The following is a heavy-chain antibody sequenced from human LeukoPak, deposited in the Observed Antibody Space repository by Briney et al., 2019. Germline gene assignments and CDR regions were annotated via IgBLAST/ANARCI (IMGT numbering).Heavy chain of an antibody. J-gene: IGHJ4*02. CDR2: ISGSGGST. CDR3: AKGVAVASPYYFDY. Sequence: GGSLRLSRAASGFTFSSYAMSWVRQAPGKGLEWVSPISGSGGSTYYADSVKGRFTISRDNSKNTLYLQMNSLRAEDTAVYYCAKGVAVASPYYFDYWGQGTLVTVSS. V-gene: IGHV3-23*01. CDR1: GFTFSSYA. D-gene: IGHD6-19*01.